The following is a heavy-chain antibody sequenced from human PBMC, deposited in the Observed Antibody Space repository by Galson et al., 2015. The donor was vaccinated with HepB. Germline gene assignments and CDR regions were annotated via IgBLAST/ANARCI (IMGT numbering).Heavy chain of an antibody. V-gene: IGHV1-3*01. CDR1: GYTFTSYA. Sequence: SVKVSCKASGYTFTSYAMHWVRQAPGQRLEWMGWINAGNGNTKYSQKFQGRVTITRDTSASTAYMELSSLRSEDTAVYYCAKIPSYYFDSSAYSQFDYWGQGTLVTVSS. CDR2: INAGNGNT. J-gene: IGHJ4*02. CDR3: AKIPSYYFDSSAYSQFDY. D-gene: IGHD3-22*01.